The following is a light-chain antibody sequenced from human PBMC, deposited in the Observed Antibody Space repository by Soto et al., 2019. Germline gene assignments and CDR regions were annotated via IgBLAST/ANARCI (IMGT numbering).Light chain of an antibody. CDR2: DAS. CDR1: HYLGNS. J-gene: IGKJ4*01. Sequence: DIQMTQSPSSLSASVGDRVTITCQGRHYLGNSLSWSQQKPGKAPKLLISDASNLETGVPSRFSASASGTDFTFTISSLQPEDIATYYCQQYDSLHFTFGGGTKVDIK. V-gene: IGKV1-33*01. CDR3: QQYDSLHFT.